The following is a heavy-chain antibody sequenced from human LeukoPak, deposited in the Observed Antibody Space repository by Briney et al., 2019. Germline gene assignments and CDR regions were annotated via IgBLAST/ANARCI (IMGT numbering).Heavy chain of an antibody. CDR3: ARENDFWSGYAYDY. Sequence: KTSETLSLTCTVSGGSISSYYWSWIRQPAGKGLEWIGRIYTSGSTNYNPSLKSRVTMSVDTSKNQFSLKLSSVTAADTAVYYSARENDFWSGYAYDYWGQGTLVTVSS. CDR2: IYTSGST. D-gene: IGHD3-3*01. J-gene: IGHJ4*02. V-gene: IGHV4-4*07. CDR1: GGSISSYY.